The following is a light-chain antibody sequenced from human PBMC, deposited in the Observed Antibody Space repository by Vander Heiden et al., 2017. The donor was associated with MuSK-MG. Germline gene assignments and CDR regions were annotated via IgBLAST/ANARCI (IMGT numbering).Light chain of an antibody. Sequence: DIQMTQSPSPLSASVGDRVTITCRSSQRISSWLAGYQQKPGKAPKLLIYDDSSLQSGVPSRFSGSGSGKEFTLTISSLQPDDCATYYGQQYDSYPLTFGGGTKVEIK. CDR2: DDS. CDR3: QQYDSYPLT. CDR1: QRISSW. V-gene: IGKV1-5*01. J-gene: IGKJ4*01.